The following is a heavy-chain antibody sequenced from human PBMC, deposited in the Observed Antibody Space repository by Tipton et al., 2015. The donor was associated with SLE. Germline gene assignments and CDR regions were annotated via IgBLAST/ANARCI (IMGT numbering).Heavy chain of an antibody. D-gene: IGHD2-21*01. J-gene: IGHJ4*02. Sequence: QSGAEVKKPGASVKVSCKASGYTFTSYGISWVRQAPGQGLEWMGWISAYNGNTNYAQKLQGRVTMTTDTSTSTAYMELRSLRSDVPGVEYRAIAGRACVFLCGWCGYLGPGNLGTRSS. CDR3: AIAGRACVFLCGWCGY. CDR1: GYTFTSYG. CDR2: ISAYNGNT. V-gene: IGHV1-18*01.